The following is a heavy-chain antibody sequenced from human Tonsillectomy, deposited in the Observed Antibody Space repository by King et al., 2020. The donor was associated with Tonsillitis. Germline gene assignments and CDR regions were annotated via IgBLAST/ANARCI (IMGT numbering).Heavy chain of an antibody. J-gene: IGHJ3*02. CDR3: ARDRSPSPPLAGIPPLDALDM. CDR2: FIPVFGSA. Sequence: QLVQSGAEVKKPGSSVKVSCKASGDTFSSYAINWVRQAPGQGLEWMGGFIPVFGSANYAQKFRGRVSFTADESTSTAYMELSSLRSGDTAVYYCARDRSPSPPLAGIPPLDALDMWGQGTMVTVSS. CDR1: GDTFSSYA. V-gene: IGHV1-69*01. D-gene: IGHD6-19*01.